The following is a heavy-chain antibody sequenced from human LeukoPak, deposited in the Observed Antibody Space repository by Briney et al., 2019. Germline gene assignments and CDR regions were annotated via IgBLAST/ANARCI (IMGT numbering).Heavy chain of an antibody. Sequence: PSETLSLTCAVYGGSFSGYYWSWIRQPPGKGLEWIGEINHSGSTNYNPSLKSRVTISVDTSKNQFSLKPSSVTAADTAVYYCARGGRGADYWGQGTLVTVSS. V-gene: IGHV4-34*01. J-gene: IGHJ4*02. CDR2: INHSGST. CDR3: ARGGRGADY. CDR1: GGSFSGYY. D-gene: IGHD1-26*01.